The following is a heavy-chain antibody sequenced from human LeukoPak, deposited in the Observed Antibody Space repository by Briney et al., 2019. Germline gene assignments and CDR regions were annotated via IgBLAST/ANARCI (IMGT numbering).Heavy chain of an antibody. CDR3: ARSILVVQVVSHYNYGVDV. V-gene: IGHV1-3*01. Sequence: GASVKVSCRASGYTFAKYAIHWVRQAPGQRLEWMGWINGGNGDTRYSQKFQGGVTITRDTSASTAYMELSSLRSEDTAVYYCARSILVVQVVSHYNYGVDVWAKGPRSPSP. D-gene: IGHD2-15*01. J-gene: IGHJ6*02. CDR2: INGGNGDT. CDR1: GYTFAKYA.